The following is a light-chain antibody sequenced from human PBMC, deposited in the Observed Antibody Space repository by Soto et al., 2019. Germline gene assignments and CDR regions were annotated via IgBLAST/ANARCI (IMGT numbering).Light chain of an antibody. CDR1: SSNIGGNT. CDR2: TNN. CDR3: AAWDDSLNGVL. V-gene: IGLV1-44*01. Sequence: QSVLTQPPSASGTPGQRVTISCSGSSSNIGGNTVNWYQQLPGTAPKLLIYTNNQRPSGVPDRFSGSKSGTSASLAISGLQYEDEADYYCAAWDDSLNGVLFGGGTKLTVL. J-gene: IGLJ2*01.